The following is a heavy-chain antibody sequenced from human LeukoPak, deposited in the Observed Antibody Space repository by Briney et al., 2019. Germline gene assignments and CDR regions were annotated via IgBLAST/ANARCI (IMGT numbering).Heavy chain of an antibody. CDR1: GYTITSYG. CDR2: ISAYNGNT. Sequence: GASVKVSCKASGYTITSYGISWVRQAPGQGLEWMGWISAYNGNTNYAQKFQGRVTMTRDTSISTAYMELSRLRSDDTAVYYCARDRSWDVIPWESWGQGTLVTVSS. J-gene: IGHJ5*02. CDR3: ARDRSWDVIPWES. V-gene: IGHV1-18*01. D-gene: IGHD1-26*01.